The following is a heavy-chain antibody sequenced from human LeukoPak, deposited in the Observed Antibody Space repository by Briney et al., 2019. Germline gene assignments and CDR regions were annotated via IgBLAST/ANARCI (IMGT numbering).Heavy chain of an antibody. V-gene: IGHV4-39*07. J-gene: IGHJ5*02. Sequence: PSETLSLTCTVSGGSISSGTYYWSWIRQPPGKGLEWIGEINHSGSTNYNPSLKSRVTISVDTSKNQFSLKLSSVTAADTAVYYCASRVGAYDYVWGSYRSGYWFDPWGQGTLVTVSS. D-gene: IGHD3-16*02. CDR2: INHSGST. CDR1: GGSISSGTYY. CDR3: ASRVGAYDYVWGSYRSGYWFDP.